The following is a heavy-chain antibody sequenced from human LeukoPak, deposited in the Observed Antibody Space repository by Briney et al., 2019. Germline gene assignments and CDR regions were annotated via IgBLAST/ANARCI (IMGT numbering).Heavy chain of an antibody. D-gene: IGHD6-13*01. J-gene: IGHJ4*02. CDR2: INHSGSI. CDR3: ARDAPVGYSSSWYGY. V-gene: IGHV4-34*01. Sequence: KPSETLSLTCAVYGGSFSGYYWSWIRQPPGKGLEWIGEINHSGSINYNPSLKSRVTISVDTSKNQFSLKLSSVTAADTAVYYCARDAPVGYSSSWYGYWGQGTLVTVSS. CDR1: GGSFSGYY.